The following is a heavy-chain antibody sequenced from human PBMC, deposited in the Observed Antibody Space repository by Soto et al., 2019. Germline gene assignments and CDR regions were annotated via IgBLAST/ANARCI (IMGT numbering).Heavy chain of an antibody. CDR1: GFTFSSYA. J-gene: IGHJ1*01. Sequence: EVQLLESGGGLVQPGGSLRLSCAASGFTFSSYAMSWVRQAPGKGLEWVSAISGSGGSTYYADSVKGRFTISRDNSKNTLYLQMNSLRAEDTAVYYCAKDPHRSGYCSGGSCPDYFQHWGQGTLVTVSS. CDR3: AKDPHRSGYCSGGSCPDYFQH. D-gene: IGHD2-15*01. CDR2: ISGSGGST. V-gene: IGHV3-23*01.